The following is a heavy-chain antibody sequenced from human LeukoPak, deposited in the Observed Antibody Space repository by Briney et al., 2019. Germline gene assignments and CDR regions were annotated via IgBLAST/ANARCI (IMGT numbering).Heavy chain of an antibody. D-gene: IGHD3-22*01. CDR1: GYTFTGYY. V-gene: IGHV1-2*02. CDR3: ARGYDSSGYYLIDY. J-gene: IGHJ4*02. CDR2: INPNSGGT. Sequence: GASVRVSCKASGYTFTGYYMHWVRQAPGQGLEWMGWINPNSGGTNYAQKFQGGVTMTRDTSISTAYMELSRLRSDDTAVYYCARGYDSSGYYLIDYWGQGTLVTVSS.